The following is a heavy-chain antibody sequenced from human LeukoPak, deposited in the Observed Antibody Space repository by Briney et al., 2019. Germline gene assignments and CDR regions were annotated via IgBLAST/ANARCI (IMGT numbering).Heavy chain of an antibody. Sequence: GGSLRLPCAASGFTFSSYAMSWVRQAPGKGLGWVSAISGSGGSTYYADSVKGRFTISRDNSKNTLYLQMNSLRAEDTAVYYCAKDPRVGATAGLVFDYWGQGTLVTVSS. CDR2: ISGSGGST. J-gene: IGHJ4*02. CDR3: AKDPRVGATAGLVFDY. V-gene: IGHV3-23*01. D-gene: IGHD1-26*01. CDR1: GFTFSSYA.